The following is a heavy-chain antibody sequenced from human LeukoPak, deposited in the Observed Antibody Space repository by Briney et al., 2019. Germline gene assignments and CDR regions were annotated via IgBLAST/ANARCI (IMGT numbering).Heavy chain of an antibody. Sequence: GGSLRLSCAASGLTVSGNYMRWVRHAPGKGLEWLSVIHRGGNTYYADSVKGRFTISRDSSKNTTFLQMDSLRGEDTAVYYCARDPGYGLGVDYGDYWGQGTLVTVSS. CDR1: GLTVSGNY. CDR3: ARDPGYGLGVDYGDY. J-gene: IGHJ4*02. CDR2: IHRGGNT. V-gene: IGHV3-66*01. D-gene: IGHD3-10*01.